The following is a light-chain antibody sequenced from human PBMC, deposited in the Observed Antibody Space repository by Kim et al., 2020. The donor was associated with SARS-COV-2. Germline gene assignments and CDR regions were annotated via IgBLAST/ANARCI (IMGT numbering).Light chain of an antibody. V-gene: IGLV3-19*01. J-gene: IGLJ2*01. CDR3: ISRDSSGNHVV. Sequence: TVQLTCKGVTGVSDYPAWYQQTHGHAPLLVIYRKNTPPSGIPYRFSGSSAGNTASLTITGAQAEDEADYYCISRDSSGNHVVFGGGTQLTVL. CDR2: RKN. CDR1: TGVSDY.